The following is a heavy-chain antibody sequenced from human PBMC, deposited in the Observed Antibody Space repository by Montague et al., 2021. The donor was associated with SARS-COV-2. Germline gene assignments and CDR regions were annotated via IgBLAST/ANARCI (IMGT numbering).Heavy chain of an antibody. J-gene: IGHJ5*02. CDR1: GGSISDNNW. V-gene: IGHV4-4*02. D-gene: IGHD1-26*01. Sequence: SETLSLTRGVSGGSISDNNWGSWVRPSPETGLEWIGEISLGGHTDYNPSLKSRVTISLDKSKDQFSLKLTSVTAADTAVYYCARDIWEPEVRSRGWFDPWGQGILVTVSS. CDR2: ISLGGHT. CDR3: ARDIWEPEVRSRGWFDP.